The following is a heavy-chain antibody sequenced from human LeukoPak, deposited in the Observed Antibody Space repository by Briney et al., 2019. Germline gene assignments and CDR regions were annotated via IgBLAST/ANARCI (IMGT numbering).Heavy chain of an antibody. Sequence: GGSLRLSCAASGVTFSGYWMHWVRQAPGEGLVWVSRIKSDGSSTTYADSVKGRFTISTDNAKNTLYLEMNSLRAEDTAVYCCARTFAAAHIDYWGQGSLATVS. CDR2: IKSDGSST. CDR1: GVTFSGYW. CDR3: ARTFAAAHIDY. J-gene: IGHJ4*02. V-gene: IGHV3-74*01. D-gene: IGHD2-15*01.